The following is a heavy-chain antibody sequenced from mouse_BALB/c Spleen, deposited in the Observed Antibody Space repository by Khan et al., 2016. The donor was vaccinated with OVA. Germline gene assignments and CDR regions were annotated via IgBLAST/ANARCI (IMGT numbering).Heavy chain of an antibody. CDR1: GYTFTNYG. D-gene: IGHD2-13*01. CDR3: ARSSGDYWFSY. V-gene: IGHV9-3-1*01. J-gene: IGHJ3*01. CDR2: INTFTGEP. Sequence: QIQLVQSGPELKKPGETVKISCKASGYTFTNYGMNWVQQAPGKGLKWMGWINTFTGEPTYADDFTGRFAFSLDTSASTAYLQINNLKNEDTATYFWARSSGDYWFSYWGQGTLVTVAA.